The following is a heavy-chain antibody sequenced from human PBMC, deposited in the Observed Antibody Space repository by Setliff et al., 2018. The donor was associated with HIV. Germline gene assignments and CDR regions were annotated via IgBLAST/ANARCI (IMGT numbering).Heavy chain of an antibody. Sequence: PSETLSLTCSVSGDSISDTTYYWVWIRQTPGKGLEWIGSIYYSGAAYYNPSLKSRVSISVDTSKNQFSLSLSSVTAADTAVYFCSRLTRTSSTPYKGRFDPWGLGTLVTVSS. J-gene: IGHJ5*02. CDR2: IYYSGAA. D-gene: IGHD6-13*01. V-gene: IGHV4-39*01. CDR1: GDSISDTTYY. CDR3: SRLTRTSSTPYKGRFDP.